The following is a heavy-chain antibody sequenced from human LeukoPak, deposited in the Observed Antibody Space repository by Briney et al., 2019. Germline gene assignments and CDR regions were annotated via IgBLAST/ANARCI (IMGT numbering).Heavy chain of an antibody. Sequence: GGSLRLSCAASGFTFSGSAMHWVRQASGKGLEWVGRIRSKANSYATAYAASVKGRFTISRDDSKNTAYLQMNSLKTEYTAVYYCTRPGYSSSWYDYYYYMDVWGKGTTVTVSS. CDR2: IRSKANSYAT. V-gene: IGHV3-73*01. J-gene: IGHJ6*03. CDR3: TRPGYSSSWYDYYYYMDV. CDR1: GFTFSGSA. D-gene: IGHD6-13*01.